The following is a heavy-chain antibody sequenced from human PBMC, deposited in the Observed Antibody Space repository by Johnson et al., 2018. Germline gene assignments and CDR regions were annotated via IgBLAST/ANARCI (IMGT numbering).Heavy chain of an antibody. D-gene: IGHD2-2*01. V-gene: IGHV3-20*01. CDR3: ARQLVYCSSTSCYHAFDI. J-gene: IGHJ3*02. CDR2: INWNGGST. CDR1: GFTFDDYG. Sequence: VQLVQSGGGVVRPGGSLRLSCAASGFTFDDYGMSWVRQAPGKGLEWVSGINWNGGSTGYADSVKGRFTISRDNAKNSLYLQMNSLRAEDTALYHRARQLVYCSSTSCYHAFDIWGQGTMVTVSS.